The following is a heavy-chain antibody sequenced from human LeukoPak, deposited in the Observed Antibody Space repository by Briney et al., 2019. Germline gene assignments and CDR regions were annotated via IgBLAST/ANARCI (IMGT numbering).Heavy chain of an antibody. V-gene: IGHV1-46*01. CDR1: GYTFTSYY. CDR3: ARESPAGEDLDHYYYYMDV. J-gene: IGHJ6*03. CDR2: INPSGGST. D-gene: IGHD7-27*01. Sequence: ASVKVSCKASGYTFTSYYMHWVRQAPGQGLEWMGIINPSGGSTSYAQKFQGRVTMTRDTSTSTVYKELSSLRSEDTAVYYCARESPAGEDLDHYYYYMDVWGRGTTVTVSS.